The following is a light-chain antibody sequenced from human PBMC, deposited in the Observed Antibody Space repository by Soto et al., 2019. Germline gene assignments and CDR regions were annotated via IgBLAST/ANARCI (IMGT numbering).Light chain of an antibody. V-gene: IGKV1-5*03. CDR1: QTISSW. CDR2: KAS. CDR3: QQYTSYSRA. J-gene: IGKJ1*01. Sequence: DIQMTQSASTLSGSVGDRVTITCRASQTISSWLAWYQQKPGKAPKLLIYKASTLKSGVPSRFSGSGSGTDFTLTISGLQPDDFTTYYCQQYTSYSRAFGQGTKVDIK.